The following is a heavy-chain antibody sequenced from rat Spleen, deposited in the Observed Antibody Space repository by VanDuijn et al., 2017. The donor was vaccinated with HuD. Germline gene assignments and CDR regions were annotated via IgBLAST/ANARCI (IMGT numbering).Heavy chain of an antibody. J-gene: IGHJ2*01. Sequence: EVQLVESGGGLVQPGRSLKLSCAASGFTFSDYGVAWVRQAPTKGLEWVATISYGDSSGHSSTYYRDSVKGRFTIPRDNAESTLYLQMDSLRSEDTATYYCARRHFGYTDYFDYWGQGVMVTVSS. CDR2: ISYGDSSGHSST. CDR1: GFTFSDYG. D-gene: IGHD1-4*01. V-gene: IGHV5-29*01. CDR3: ARRHFGYTDYFDY.